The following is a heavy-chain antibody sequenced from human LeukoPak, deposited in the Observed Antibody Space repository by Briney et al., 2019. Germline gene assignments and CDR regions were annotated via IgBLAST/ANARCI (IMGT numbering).Heavy chain of an antibody. V-gene: IGHV1-69*05. J-gene: IGHJ1*01. D-gene: IGHD6-19*01. CDR1: GGTFSSYA. CDR2: FIPIFGTA. CDR3: ASLPPGYSSGWSAAEYFQH. Sequence: ASVKVSCKASGGTFSSYAISWVRQAPGQGLEWMGGFIPIFGTANYAQKFQGRVTITTDESTSTAYMELSSLRSEDTAVYYCASLPPGYSSGWSAAEYFQHWGQGTLVTVSS.